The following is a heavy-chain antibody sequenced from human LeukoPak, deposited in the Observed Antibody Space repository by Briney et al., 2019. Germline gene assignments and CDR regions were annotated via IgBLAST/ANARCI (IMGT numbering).Heavy chain of an antibody. Sequence: GSLRLSCAGSGFTFSSYTMNWVRQAPGKGLEWIGYIYYSGSTNYNPSLKSRVTISVDTSKNQFSLKLSSVTAADTAVYYCARAGWYGASPDAFDIWGQGTMVTVSS. J-gene: IGHJ3*02. V-gene: IGHV4-59*01. D-gene: IGHD4-17*01. CDR1: GFTFSSYT. CDR2: IYYSGST. CDR3: ARAGWYGASPDAFDI.